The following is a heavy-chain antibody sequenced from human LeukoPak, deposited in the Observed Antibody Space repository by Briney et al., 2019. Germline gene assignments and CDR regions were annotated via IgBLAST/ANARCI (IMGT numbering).Heavy chain of an antibody. D-gene: IGHD3-22*01. CDR1: GFTFSDYY. CDR3: ARDDYDSSGEGWFDP. V-gene: IGHV3-11*04. CDR2: ISSSGSTI. Sequence: PGGSLRLSCAASGFTFSDYYMSWIRQAPGKGLEWVSYISSSGSTIYYADSVKGRFTISRDNAKNSLYLQMSSLRAEDTAVYYCARDDYDSSGEGWFDPWGQGTLVTVSS. J-gene: IGHJ5*02.